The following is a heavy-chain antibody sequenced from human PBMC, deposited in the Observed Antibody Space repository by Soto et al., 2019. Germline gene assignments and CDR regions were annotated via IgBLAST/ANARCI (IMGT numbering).Heavy chain of an antibody. CDR2: ISGSGDST. CDR1: GFTFRNYA. J-gene: IGHJ4*02. Sequence: EASLRQAFRPSGFTFRNYAVSGLRQAPGVGLEWVSGISGSGDSTYYAESVEGRFTISRHNSKNTLYLEMDSLRAEDTAVYYCAKVRVLWFGELETHGGYFDYWGQGTLATASS. CDR3: AKVRVLWFGELETHGGYFDY. V-gene: IGHV3-23*01. D-gene: IGHD3-10*01.